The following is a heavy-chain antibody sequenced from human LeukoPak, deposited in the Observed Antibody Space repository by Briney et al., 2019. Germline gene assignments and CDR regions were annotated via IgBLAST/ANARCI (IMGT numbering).Heavy chain of an antibody. V-gene: IGHV3-30*02. CDR3: AREVRDFGSGRRLLGDYMDV. J-gene: IGHJ6*03. D-gene: IGHD3-10*01. CDR2: IRYDGTNK. Sequence: GGSLRLSCAASGFTFTSYGMHWVRQAPGKGLEWVAFIRYDGTNKYYADSVKGRFTISRDNSKNTPYLQMNSLRADDTAVYYCAREVRDFGSGRRLLGDYMDVWGKGTTVTVSS. CDR1: GFTFTSYG.